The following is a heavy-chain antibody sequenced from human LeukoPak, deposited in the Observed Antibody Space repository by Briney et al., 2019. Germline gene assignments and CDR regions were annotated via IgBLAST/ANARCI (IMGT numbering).Heavy chain of an antibody. D-gene: IGHD3-22*01. V-gene: IGHV3-30*18. CDR1: GFTFSSYG. CDR2: VSYDGSNK. Sequence: GRSLRLSCAASGFTFSSYGMHWVRQAPGKGLEWVAVVSYDGSNKYYADSVKGRFTISRDNSKNTLYLQMNSLRAEDTAVYYCAKSGTNYYDSSGYFDYWGQGTLVTVSS. J-gene: IGHJ4*02. CDR3: AKSGTNYYDSSGYFDY.